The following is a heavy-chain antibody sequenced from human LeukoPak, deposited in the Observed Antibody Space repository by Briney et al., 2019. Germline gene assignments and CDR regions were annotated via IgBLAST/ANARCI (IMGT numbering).Heavy chain of an antibody. CDR2: IIPILGIA. CDR3: ARDLRWEPTGTFDY. Sequence: ASVKVSCKASGGTFSSYAISWVRQAPGQGLEWMGRIIPILGIANYAQKFQGRVTITADKSTSTAYMELSSLRSEDTAVYYCARDLRWEPTGTFDYWGQGTLVTVSS. CDR1: GGTFSSYA. J-gene: IGHJ4*02. D-gene: IGHD1-26*01. V-gene: IGHV1-69*04.